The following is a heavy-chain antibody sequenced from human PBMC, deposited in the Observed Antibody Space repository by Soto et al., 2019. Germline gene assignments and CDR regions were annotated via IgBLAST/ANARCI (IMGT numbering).Heavy chain of an antibody. D-gene: IGHD2-8*01. CDR3: ARHVVMVDESGANGFDP. Sequence: QVQLQESGPGLVKPSETLSLTCTVSGGSISSYYWSWIRQPPGKGLEWIGYIYYSGSTNYDPSLKSRVTLSVDTSKNQFSLKLSSVAAAGPAVDYCARHVVMVDESGANGFDPWGQGTLVTVSS. J-gene: IGHJ5*02. CDR2: IYYSGST. CDR1: GGSISSYY. V-gene: IGHV4-59*08.